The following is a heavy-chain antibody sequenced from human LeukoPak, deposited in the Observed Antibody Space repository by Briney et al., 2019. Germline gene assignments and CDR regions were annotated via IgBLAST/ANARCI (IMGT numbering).Heavy chain of an antibody. Sequence: GGSLRLSCAASGFTFRSYAIHWVRQTPGKGLEWVGIMSNSGENTFYGEAVKGRFTISRDNSQNTLYLQMNSLRPEDTAVYYCAKGGASVTRYVDYWGQGTLVTVSS. CDR2: MSNSGENT. V-gene: IGHV3-30*04. J-gene: IGHJ4*02. CDR1: GFTFRSYA. D-gene: IGHD4-17*01. CDR3: AKGGASVTRYVDY.